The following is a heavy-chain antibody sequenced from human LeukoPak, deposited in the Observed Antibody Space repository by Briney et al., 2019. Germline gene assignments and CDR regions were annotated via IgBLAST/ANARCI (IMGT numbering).Heavy chain of an antibody. D-gene: IGHD2-21*02. J-gene: IGHJ5*02. CDR1: GGSISSYY. V-gene: IGHV4-59*08. CDR3: ARHPSAMTALDP. CDR2: IFYSGYT. Sequence: SETLSLTCTVSGGSISSYYWSWFRQPPGKGLEWIGYIFYSGYTNYNPPLKSRVTISVDTSKNHFSLKLTSVTATDTAMYYCARHPSAMTALDPWGQGTLVTVSS.